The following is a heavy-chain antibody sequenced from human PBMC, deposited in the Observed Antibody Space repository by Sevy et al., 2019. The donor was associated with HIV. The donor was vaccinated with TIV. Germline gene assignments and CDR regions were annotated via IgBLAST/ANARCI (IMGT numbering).Heavy chain of an antibody. V-gene: IGHV6-1*01. Sequence: SQTLSLTCAISGDSVSSNSAAWNWIRQSPSRGLEWLGRTYYRSKWYNDYAVSVKSRITINPDTSKNQFSLQLNSVTPEDTALYYCARGRCSSTSCYTYYYYGMDVWGQGTTVTVSS. J-gene: IGHJ6*02. CDR1: GDSVSSNSAA. CDR3: ARGRCSSTSCYTYYYYGMDV. CDR2: TYYRSKWYN. D-gene: IGHD2-2*01.